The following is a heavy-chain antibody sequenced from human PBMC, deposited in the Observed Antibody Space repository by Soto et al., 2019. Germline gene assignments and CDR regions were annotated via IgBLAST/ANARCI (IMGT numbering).Heavy chain of an antibody. D-gene: IGHD5-12*01. Sequence: QVQLVESGGGVVQPGRSLRLSCAASGFTFSSYGMHWVRQAPGKGLEWVAVISYDGSNKYYADSVKGRFTISRDNSKNTLYLQMNSLRAEDTAVYYCAKRNVDRGVDYWGQGTLVTVSS. CDR3: AKRNVDRGVDY. CDR1: GFTFSSYG. J-gene: IGHJ4*02. V-gene: IGHV3-30*18. CDR2: ISYDGSNK.